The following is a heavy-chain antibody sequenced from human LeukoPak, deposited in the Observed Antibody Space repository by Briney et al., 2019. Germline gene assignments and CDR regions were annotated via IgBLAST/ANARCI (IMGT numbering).Heavy chain of an antibody. CDR2: ISDSGGST. J-gene: IGHJ4*02. CDR3: AKDLGSVVTPPSLDY. Sequence: PGGSLRLSCAASGFTFSSYAMTWVRQAPGKGQAWVSTISDSGGSTYYADSVKGRFTISRDNSKNTLYLQMNSLRAEDTAVYYCAKDLGSVVTPPSLDYWGQGTLVTVSS. D-gene: IGHD4-23*01. CDR1: GFTFSSYA. V-gene: IGHV3-23*01.